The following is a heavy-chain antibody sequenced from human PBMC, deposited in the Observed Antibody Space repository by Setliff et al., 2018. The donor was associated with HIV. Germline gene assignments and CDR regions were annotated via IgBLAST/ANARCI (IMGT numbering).Heavy chain of an antibody. CDR1: GGSMGSHY. Sequence: SETLSLTCVISGGSMGSHYWSWIRQSPGKGLEWIGNIHYTGISDINPSLKRRATISLDRPKIQFSLKLSSVQGRFTISSDNSKSVVYLQMNSLRAEDTALYYCAKVRPRQLVSAKPPYFFDYWGQGTLVTVSS. J-gene: IGHJ4*02. CDR2: IHYTGIS. V-gene: IGHV4-59*03. D-gene: IGHD6-13*01. CDR3: SKSVVYLQMNSLRAEDTALYYCAKVRPRQLVSAKPPYFFDY.